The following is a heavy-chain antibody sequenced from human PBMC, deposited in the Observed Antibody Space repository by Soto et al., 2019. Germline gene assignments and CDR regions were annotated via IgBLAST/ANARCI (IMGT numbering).Heavy chain of an antibody. D-gene: IGHD4-4*01. CDR2: IYHSGST. J-gene: IGHJ4*02. Sequence: QLQLQESGSGLVKPSQTLSLTCAVSGGSISSGGYSWSWIRQPPGKGLEWIGYIYHSGSTYYNPSLKSRITISNARSKTQLSLKLSSVTAAATAVYYCARGMTTVTTLDYWGQGTLVTVSS. CDR3: ARGMTTVTTLDY. CDR1: GGSISSGGYS. V-gene: IGHV4-30-2*01.